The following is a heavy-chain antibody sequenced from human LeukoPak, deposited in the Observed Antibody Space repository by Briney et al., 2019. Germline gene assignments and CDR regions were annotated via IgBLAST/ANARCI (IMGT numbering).Heavy chain of an antibody. D-gene: IGHD6-19*01. V-gene: IGHV3-30*03. CDR3: ATISSGWSYFDY. CDR1: GFTFSSYG. J-gene: IGHJ4*02. Sequence: GGSLRLSCAASGFTFSSYGMRWVRQAPGKGLEWVAVISYDGSNKYYADSVKGRFTISRDNSKNTLYLQMNSLRAEDTAVYYCATISSGWSYFDYWGQGTLVTVSS. CDR2: ISYDGSNK.